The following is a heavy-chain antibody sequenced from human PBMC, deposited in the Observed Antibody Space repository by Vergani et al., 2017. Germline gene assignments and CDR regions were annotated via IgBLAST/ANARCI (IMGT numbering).Heavy chain of an antibody. CDR3: ARGSWDIVVVPAAPGGAFDI. CDR2: ISSSSSYI. V-gene: IGHV3-21*01. J-gene: IGHJ3*02. Sequence: EVQLVESGGGLVKPGGSLRLSCAASGFTFSSYSMNWVRQAPGKGLEWVSSISSSSSYIYYADSVKGRFTISRDNAKNSLYLQMNSLRAEDTAVYYCARGSWDIVVVPAAPGGAFDIWGQGTMVTVSS. D-gene: IGHD2-2*01. CDR1: GFTFSSYS.